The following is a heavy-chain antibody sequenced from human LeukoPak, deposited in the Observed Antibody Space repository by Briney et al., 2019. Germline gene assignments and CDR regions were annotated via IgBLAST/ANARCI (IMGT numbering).Heavy chain of an antibody. Sequence: GGPLRLSCAASGFTFSSYWMHWVRQAPGKGLVWVSRINSDGSSTSYADSVKGRFTISRDNAKNTLYLQMNSLRAEDTAVYYCASPDVAWGTYSSGWNLAWGQGTLVTVSS. CDR3: ASPDVAWGTYSSGWNLA. CDR1: GFTFSSYW. V-gene: IGHV3-74*01. CDR2: INSDGSST. D-gene: IGHD6-19*01. J-gene: IGHJ4*02.